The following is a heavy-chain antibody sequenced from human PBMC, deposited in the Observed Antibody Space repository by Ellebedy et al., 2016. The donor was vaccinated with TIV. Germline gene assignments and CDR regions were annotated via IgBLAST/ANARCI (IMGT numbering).Heavy chain of an antibody. CDR1: GGSISSHY. D-gene: IGHD3-22*01. J-gene: IGHJ3*02. V-gene: IGHV4-59*11. CDR3: ARAYYYDSPIDI. Sequence: SETLSLTCTASGGSISSHYWSWIRQPPGKGLEWIGYIYYSGSTNYNPSLKSRVTISVDTSKNQFSLKLSSVTAADTAVYYCARAYYYDSPIDIWGQGTMVTVSS. CDR2: IYYSGST.